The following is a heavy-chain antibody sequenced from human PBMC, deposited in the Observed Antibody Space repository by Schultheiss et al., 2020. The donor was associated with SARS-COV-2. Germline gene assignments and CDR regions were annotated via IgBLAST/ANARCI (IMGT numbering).Heavy chain of an antibody. Sequence: GESLKISCAASGFTFSGSAMHWVRQASGKGLEWVGRIRSKANSYATAYAASVKGRFTISRDDSKNTAYLQMNSLKTEDTAVYYCTTDREWSYGMDVWGQGTTVTVSS. CDR2: IRSKANSYAT. CDR3: TTDREWSYGMDV. CDR1: GFTFSGSA. V-gene: IGHV3-73*01. D-gene: IGHD3-3*01. J-gene: IGHJ6*02.